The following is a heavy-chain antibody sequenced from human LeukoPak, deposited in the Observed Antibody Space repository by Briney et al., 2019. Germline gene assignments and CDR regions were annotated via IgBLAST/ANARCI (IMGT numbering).Heavy chain of an antibody. V-gene: IGHV3-23*01. CDR3: ASWGWWLRGPDY. CDR1: GFTFSSYA. CDR2: ISGSGGST. Sequence: LAGGSLRLSCAASGFTFSSYAMSWVRQAPGKGLEWVSAISGSGGSTYYADSVKGRFTISRDNSKNTLYLQMNSLRAEDTAVYYCASWGWWLRGPDYWGQGTLVTVSS. J-gene: IGHJ4*02. D-gene: IGHD5-12*01.